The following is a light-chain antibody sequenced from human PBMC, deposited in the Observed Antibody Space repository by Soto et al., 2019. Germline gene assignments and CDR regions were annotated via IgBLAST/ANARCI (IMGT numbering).Light chain of an antibody. J-gene: IGKJ5*01. V-gene: IGKV1-39*01. CDR2: AAF. CDR3: QQSYSVPIT. CDR1: QSISRH. Sequence: DIHMTQSPSSLSASVGYRFTITCRAFQSISRHLNWYQQKPGKAPKLLIYAAFSLQSGVPSRFSGSGSGTDFTLTISSLQPEDFETYYCQQSYSVPITFGQGTRLEIK.